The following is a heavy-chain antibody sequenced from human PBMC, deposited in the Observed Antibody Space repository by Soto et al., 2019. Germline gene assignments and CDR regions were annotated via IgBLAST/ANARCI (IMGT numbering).Heavy chain of an antibody. CDR3: ARVSAGYWYFDL. D-gene: IGHD6-19*01. Sequence: SETLSLTCTVSGGSISNYYWSWIRQPPGKGLEWIGCVYSSGSTNYNPFLKSRVTISVDTSKNQFSLKLSSVTAADTAVYYCARVSAGYWYFDLWGRGTLVTVSS. J-gene: IGHJ2*01. V-gene: IGHV4-59*01. CDR1: GGSISNYY. CDR2: VYSSGST.